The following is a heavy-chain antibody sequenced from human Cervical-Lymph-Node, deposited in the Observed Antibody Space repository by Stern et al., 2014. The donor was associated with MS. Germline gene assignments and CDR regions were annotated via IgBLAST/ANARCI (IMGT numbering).Heavy chain of an antibody. CDR2: INPNSGGT. V-gene: IGHV1-2*06. J-gene: IGHJ4*02. Sequence: QVQLVQSGAEVKKPGASVKVSCKASGYTFTGNYMHWVRQAPGQGLEWMGRINPNSGGTIYAQKFQGRVTMTRDTSISTVYMELSRLTSDDTAVYYCARGFYHDSSDDFDYWGQGTLVTV. D-gene: IGHD3-22*01. CDR1: GYTFTGNY. CDR3: ARGFYHDSSDDFDY.